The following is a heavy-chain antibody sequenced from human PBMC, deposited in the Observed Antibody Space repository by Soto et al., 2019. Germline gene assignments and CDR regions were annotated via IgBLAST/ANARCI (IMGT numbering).Heavy chain of an antibody. CDR1: GFTFSSYG. CDR3: ARDPEYGPYYYYYYMDV. Sequence: GGSLRLSCAASGFTFSSYGMHWVRQAPGKGLEWVAVIWYDGSNKYYADSVKGRFTISRDNSKNTLYLQMNSLRAEDTAVYYCARDPEYGPYYYYYYMDVWGKGTTVTVSS. D-gene: IGHD2-2*01. CDR2: IWYDGSNK. V-gene: IGHV3-33*01. J-gene: IGHJ6*03.